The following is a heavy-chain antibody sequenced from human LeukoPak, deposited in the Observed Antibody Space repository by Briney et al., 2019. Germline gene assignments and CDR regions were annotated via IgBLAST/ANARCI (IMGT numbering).Heavy chain of an antibody. CDR2: IYYSGST. Sequence: PSQTLSLTCTVSGGSISSYYWSWIRQPPGKGLEWIGYIYYSGSTNYNPSLKSRVTISVDTSKNQFSLKLSSVTAADTAVYYCARHGRGYSGQIDYWGQGTLVTVSS. CDR1: GGSISSYY. V-gene: IGHV4-59*08. CDR3: ARHGRGYSGQIDY. D-gene: IGHD5-12*01. J-gene: IGHJ4*02.